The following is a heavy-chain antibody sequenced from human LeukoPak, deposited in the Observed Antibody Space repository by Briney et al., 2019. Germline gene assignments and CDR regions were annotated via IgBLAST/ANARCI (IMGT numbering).Heavy chain of an antibody. V-gene: IGHV1-69*13. CDR1: GGTFSSYA. CDR3: ARAINSGYDEYDY. CDR2: IIPIFGTA. J-gene: IGHJ4*02. Sequence: SVKVSCKASGGTFSSYAISWVRQAPGQGLEWIGGIIPIFGTANYAQKFQGRVTITADESTSTAYMELSSLRSEDTAVYYCARAINSGYDEYDYWGQGTLVTVSS. D-gene: IGHD5-12*01.